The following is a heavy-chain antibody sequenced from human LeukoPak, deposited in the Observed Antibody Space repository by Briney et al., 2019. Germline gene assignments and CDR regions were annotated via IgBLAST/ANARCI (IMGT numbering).Heavy chain of an antibody. CDR1: GFTFCRDV. V-gene: IGHV3-33*01. D-gene: IGHD6-19*01. CDR3: ARYSSGGLDY. J-gene: IGHJ4*02. CDR2: MWYDGSNK. Sequence: GGSLRLSCAGSGFTFCRDVMHWVRQAPGKGLECVAVMWYDGSNKYYADSVKGRFTISRDNSKNTLYLQMNSLRAEGTAVYYCARYSSGGLDYWGQGTLVTVSS.